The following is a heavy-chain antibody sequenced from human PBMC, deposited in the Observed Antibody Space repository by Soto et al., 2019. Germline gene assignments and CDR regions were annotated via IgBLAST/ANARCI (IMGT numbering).Heavy chain of an antibody. V-gene: IGHV1-69*13. CDR2: IIPIFGTA. D-gene: IGHD3-9*01. CDR3: ARGLGYYDILTGPYYFDY. Sequence: AAVKLSCKASGGTLSSCAISWVRQDPGQGLEWMGGIIPIFGTANYAQKFQGRVTITADESTSTAYMELSSLRSEDTAVYYCARGLGYYDILTGPYYFDYWGQGTLVTVSS. J-gene: IGHJ4*02. CDR1: GGTLSSCA.